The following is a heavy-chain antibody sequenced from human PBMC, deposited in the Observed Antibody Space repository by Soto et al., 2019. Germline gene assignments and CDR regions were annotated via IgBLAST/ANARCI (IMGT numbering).Heavy chain of an antibody. Sequence: SVKVSCKASGGTFSSYAISWVRQAPGQGLEWMGGIIPIFGTANYAQKFQGRVTITADESTSTAYMELSSLRSEDTAVYYCARARGDDYSNYVFLDYWGQGTLVTVSS. J-gene: IGHJ4*02. CDR3: ARARGDDYSNYVFLDY. D-gene: IGHD4-4*01. CDR1: GGTFSSYA. V-gene: IGHV1-69*13. CDR2: IIPIFGTA.